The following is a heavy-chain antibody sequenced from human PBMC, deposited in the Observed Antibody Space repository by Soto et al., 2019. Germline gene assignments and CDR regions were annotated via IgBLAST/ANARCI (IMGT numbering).Heavy chain of an antibody. Sequence: GGSLRLSCAASGFTFSSYGMHWVRQAPGKGLEWVAVIWYDGSNKYYADSVKGRFTISRDNSKNTLYLQMNSLRAEDTAVYYCARSMYYYGSGSYYYGMDVWGQGTTVTVSS. V-gene: IGHV3-33*01. CDR2: IWYDGSNK. J-gene: IGHJ6*01. CDR1: GFTFSSYG. CDR3: ARSMYYYGSGSYYYGMDV. D-gene: IGHD3-10*01.